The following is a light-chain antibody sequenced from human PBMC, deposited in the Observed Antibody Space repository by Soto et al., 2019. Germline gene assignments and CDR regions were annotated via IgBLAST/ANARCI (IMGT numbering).Light chain of an antibody. CDR3: TAWDDSLNGRL. J-gene: IGLJ2*01. CDR2: RND. V-gene: IGLV1-44*01. CDR1: TSNIGSNA. Sequence: QSVLTQPPSASGTPGQRVTFSCSGSTSNIGSNAVNWYQQLPGTAPKLLIYRNDRRPSGVPDRFSGSKSGTSASLAISGLQSEDEADYYCTAWDDSLNGRLFGGGTKLTVL.